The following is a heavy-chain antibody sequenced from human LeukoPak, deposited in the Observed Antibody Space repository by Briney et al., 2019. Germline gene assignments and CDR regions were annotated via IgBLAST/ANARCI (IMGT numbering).Heavy chain of an antibody. Sequence: GGSLRLSCAASGFTFSTYGMSWVRQAPGKGLEWVSAISGNGGRTYYADSVKGRFTISRDNSKNTLYLQMNSLRADDTAVYYCAKDLNWGLDYWGQGTLVTVSS. CDR1: GFTFSTYG. CDR2: ISGNGGRT. CDR3: AKDLNWGLDY. J-gene: IGHJ4*02. D-gene: IGHD7-27*01. V-gene: IGHV3-23*01.